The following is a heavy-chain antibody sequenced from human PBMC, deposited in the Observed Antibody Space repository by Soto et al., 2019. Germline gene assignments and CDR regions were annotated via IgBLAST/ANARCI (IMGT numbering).Heavy chain of an antibody. CDR3: ARVGGSSSSSYFDY. CDR2: INAGNGNT. V-gene: IGHV1-3*01. J-gene: IGHJ4*02. D-gene: IGHD6-6*01. CDR1: GSTFTSYA. Sequence: GASVQVSCQASGSTFTSYAMHWVRQATGQRLEWMGWINAGNGNTKYSQKFQGRVTITRDTSASTAYMELSSLRSEDTAVYYCARVGGSSSSSYFDYWGQGTLVTFSS.